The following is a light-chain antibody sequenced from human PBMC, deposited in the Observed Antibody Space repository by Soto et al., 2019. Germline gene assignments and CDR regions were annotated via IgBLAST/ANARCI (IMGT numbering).Light chain of an antibody. CDR3: QSYDSSLSVV. V-gene: IGLV1-40*01. CDR1: SSNIGAGYD. CDR2: GNS. Sequence: QSVLTQPPSVSGAPGQRVTISCTGSSSNIGAGYDVHWYQQLPGTAPKLLIYGNSNRTSGVPDRFSGSKSGTSASLAITGLQAEDEADYDCQSYDSSLSVVFGGGTQLTVL. J-gene: IGLJ2*01.